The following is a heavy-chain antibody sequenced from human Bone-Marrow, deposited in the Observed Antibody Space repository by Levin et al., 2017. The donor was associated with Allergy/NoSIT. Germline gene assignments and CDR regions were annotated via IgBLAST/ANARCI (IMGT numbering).Heavy chain of an antibody. Sequence: SQTLSLPCTVSGGSIRSDGYYWTWIRQHPGKGLEWIGYMFYSGTTSYNPSLKSRLSTSVDTSKNQFSLKLSSVTAADTAVYYCARGSRSFGYLYYWGQGILVTVSS. CDR2: MFYSGTT. D-gene: IGHD3-22*01. V-gene: IGHV4-31*03. CDR3: ARGSRSFGYLYY. J-gene: IGHJ4*02. CDR1: GGSIRSDGYY.